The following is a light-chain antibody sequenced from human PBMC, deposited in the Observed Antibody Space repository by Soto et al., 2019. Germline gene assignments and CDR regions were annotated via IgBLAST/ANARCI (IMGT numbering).Light chain of an antibody. CDR1: SSDVGGYDF. Sequence: QSALTQPASVSGSPGQSITISCTGTSSDVGGYDFVSRYQQHPLKAPKLIIYEVNNRPSGVSNRFSGSKSGNTASLTISGLQAEDEADYYCSSWTSSTTQVLGGGTKLTVL. V-gene: IGLV2-14*01. J-gene: IGLJ3*02. CDR2: EVN. CDR3: SSWTSSTTQV.